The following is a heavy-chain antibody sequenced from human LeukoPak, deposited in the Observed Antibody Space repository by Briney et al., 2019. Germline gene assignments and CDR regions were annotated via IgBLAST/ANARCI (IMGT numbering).Heavy chain of an antibody. D-gene: IGHD2-21*01. Sequence: GGSLRLSCAASGFTFNSYEMNWVRQAPGKGLEWVSYISSSGSTMYYPDSVKGRFTISRDNAKHSLYLQMNSLRAEDTAVYYCARASVTSCRGAYCYPFDYWGQGTLVTVSS. V-gene: IGHV3-48*03. CDR3: ARASVTSCRGAYCYPFDY. J-gene: IGHJ4*02. CDR2: ISSSGSTM. CDR1: GFTFNSYE.